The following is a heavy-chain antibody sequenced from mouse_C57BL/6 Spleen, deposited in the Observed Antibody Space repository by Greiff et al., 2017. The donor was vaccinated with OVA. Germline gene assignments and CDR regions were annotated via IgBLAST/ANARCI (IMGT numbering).Heavy chain of an antibody. J-gene: IGHJ2*01. D-gene: IGHD1-1*01. Sequence: VQGVESGAELVRPGTSVKMSCKASGYTFTNYWIGWAKQRPGHGLEWIGDIYPGGGYTNYNEKFKGKATLTADKSSSTAYMQFSSLTSEDSAIYYCARSGGAYYGLDYWGQGTTLTVSS. V-gene: IGHV1-63*01. CDR1: GYTFTNYW. CDR3: ARSGGAYYGLDY. CDR2: IYPGGGYT.